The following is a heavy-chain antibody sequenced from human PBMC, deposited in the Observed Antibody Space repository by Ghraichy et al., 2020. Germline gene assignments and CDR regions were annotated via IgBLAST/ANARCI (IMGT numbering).Heavy chain of an antibody. D-gene: IGHD2-15*01. CDR1: GFTFSSYS. J-gene: IGHJ6*02. CDR3: ARVREYCSGGSCHGMDV. V-gene: IGHV3-21*01. Sequence: GGSLRLSCAASGFTFSSYSMNWVRQAPGKGLEWVSSISSSSSYIYYADSVKGRFTISRDNAKNSLYLQMNSLRAEDTAVYYCARVREYCSGGSCHGMDVWGQGTTVTVFS. CDR2: ISSSSSYI.